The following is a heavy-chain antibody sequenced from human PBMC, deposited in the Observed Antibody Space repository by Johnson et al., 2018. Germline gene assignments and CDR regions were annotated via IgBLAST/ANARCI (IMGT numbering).Heavy chain of an antibody. CDR1: GFPFASAW. D-gene: IGHD3-16*01. Sequence: VQLVESGGGLMRPGGYLTLSCAASGFPFASAWMNWVRQAPGKGLAWVGRIQSNADGGATDYAAPVKGRLTISRGDSKNTPYLQMDNRGVDDTAVYYCAKGREGGKPSDVLDIWGQGTMVRVSS. CDR2: IQSNADGGAT. V-gene: IGHV3-15*07. CDR3: AKGREGGKPSDVLDI. J-gene: IGHJ3*02.